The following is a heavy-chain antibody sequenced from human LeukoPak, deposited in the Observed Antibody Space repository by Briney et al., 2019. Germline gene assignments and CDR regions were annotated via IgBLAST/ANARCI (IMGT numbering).Heavy chain of an antibody. CDR2: IGDSGGST. V-gene: IGHV3-23*01. D-gene: IGHD1/OR15-1a*01. CDR3: SKEAGVAGATWNIDS. CDR1: GFTFSTYA. J-gene: IGHJ4*02. Sequence: GGSLRLSCAASGFTFSTYAMSSVRRALGKGLKGVSAIGDSGGSTHYAESVKGRFTISRDNSKNTLYLQMSSLRAEDTAVYYCSKEAGVAGATWNIDSWGQGTLVTVSS.